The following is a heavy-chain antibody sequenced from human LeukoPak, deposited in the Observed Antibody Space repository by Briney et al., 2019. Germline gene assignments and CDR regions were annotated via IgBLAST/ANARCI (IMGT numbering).Heavy chain of an antibody. J-gene: IGHJ4*02. CDR3: ASPRGYDSRDFDY. CDR1: GFTFSTYS. Sequence: PGGSLRLSCAASGFTFSTYSMNWVRQAPGKGLEWVSSISSTSSDIYYADSVRGRFTISRDNAKNSLYLQMNSLRAEDTAVYYCASPRGYDSRDFDYWGQGTLVTVSS. D-gene: IGHD5-12*01. V-gene: IGHV3-21*01. CDR2: ISSTSSDI.